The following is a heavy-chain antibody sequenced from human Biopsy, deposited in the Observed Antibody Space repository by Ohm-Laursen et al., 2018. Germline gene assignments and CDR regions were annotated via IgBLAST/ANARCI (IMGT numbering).Heavy chain of an antibody. D-gene: IGHD6-19*01. Sequence: SLRLSCAASGFGMSAMHWVRQPPGKGLEWLAVIAKDGSNKYYAESMKGRFTISRDRSRDTVHLQMNSLRYEDTALYYCAKDGGQWLGGAFDIWGHGTMVTVSS. J-gene: IGHJ3*02. CDR2: IAKDGSNK. CDR3: AKDGGQWLGGAFDI. V-gene: IGHV3-30*18. CDR1: GFGMSA.